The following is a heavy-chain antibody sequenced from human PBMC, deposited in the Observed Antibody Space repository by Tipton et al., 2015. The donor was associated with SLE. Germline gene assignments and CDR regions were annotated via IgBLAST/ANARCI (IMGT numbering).Heavy chain of an antibody. J-gene: IGHJ4*02. D-gene: IGHD5-24*01. CDR3: ARDHYGYNHGIDY. CDR1: GGSFSGYY. CDR2: INHSGTT. V-gene: IGHV4-34*01. Sequence: TLSLTCAVYGGSFSGYYWTWIRQPPGKGLEWIGEINHSGTTNSNPSLKSRVTISVDTSKNQFSLNLSSVTAADTAVYHCARDHYGYNHGIDYWGQGTLVTVSS.